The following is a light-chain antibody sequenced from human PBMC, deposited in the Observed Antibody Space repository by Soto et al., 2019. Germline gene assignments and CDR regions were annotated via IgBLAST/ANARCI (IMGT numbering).Light chain of an antibody. V-gene: IGLV1-40*01. Sequence: QSVLTQPPSVSGAPGQRVTISCTGSSSNIGAGYDVHWYQQLPGTAPKLLIYGNSNRPSGVPDRFSGSKAGTSASLAITGLQAEDEADYYCQSYDSSLSGVVFGGGTKVNVL. CDR3: QSYDSSLSGVV. CDR2: GNS. J-gene: IGLJ2*01. CDR1: SSNIGAGYD.